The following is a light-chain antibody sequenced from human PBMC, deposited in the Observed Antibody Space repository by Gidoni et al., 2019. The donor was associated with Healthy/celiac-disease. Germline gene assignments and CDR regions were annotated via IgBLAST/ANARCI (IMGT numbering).Light chain of an antibody. Sequence: DIQLTQYPSSLSASVGDRVTITCRASQSISSYLNWYQQKTGKDPKLLIYAASSLQSGVPSRFSGSGAGTDFTLTISSRQPEDFATYYCQQRYSTPYTFGQGTKLEIK. V-gene: IGKV1-39*01. CDR2: AAS. J-gene: IGKJ2*01. CDR3: QQRYSTPYT. CDR1: QSISSY.